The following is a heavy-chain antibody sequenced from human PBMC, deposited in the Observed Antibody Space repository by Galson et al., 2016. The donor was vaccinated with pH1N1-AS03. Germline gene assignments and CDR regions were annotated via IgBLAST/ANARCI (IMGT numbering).Heavy chain of an antibody. Sequence: SLRLSCAASGFTVSINYMSWVRQALGKGLEWVSLTYTGGSTDYADSVKGRFTISRDNSKNTLYLQMNSLRAEDTAMYYCARGRARGYSGYDLWGQGTLVTVSS. J-gene: IGHJ4*02. CDR3: ARGRARGYSGYDL. D-gene: IGHD5-12*01. CDR1: GFTVSINY. V-gene: IGHV3-53*01. CDR2: TYTGGST.